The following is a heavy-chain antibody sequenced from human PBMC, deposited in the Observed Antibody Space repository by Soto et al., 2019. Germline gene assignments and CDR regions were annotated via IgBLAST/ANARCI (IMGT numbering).Heavy chain of an antibody. CDR2: ISSSGDLT. CDR3: AKLHHTNSPKLAY. Sequence: PVGSLRLWWAAAWGTCVGYAVSWILQAPGKGLEWVSVISSSGDLTYYVDSVEGRFTISRDNYKNAMYLQMNSLRAEDTAEYYCAKLHHTNSPKLAYSGQGPLVTV. D-gene: IGHD2-2*01. J-gene: IGHJ4*02. V-gene: IGHV3-23*01. CDR1: WGTCVGYA.